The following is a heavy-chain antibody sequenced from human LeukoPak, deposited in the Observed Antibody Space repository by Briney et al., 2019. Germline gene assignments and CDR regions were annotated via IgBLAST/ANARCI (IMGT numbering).Heavy chain of an antibody. CDR3: ARTYYYDSSGYYYFDY. V-gene: IGHV4-4*07. CDR1: GGSISSYY. Sequence: PSETLSLTCTVSGGSISSYYWSWIRQPAGKGLEWIGRIYTSGSTNYNPSLESRVTMSVDTSKNQFSLKLSSVTAADTAVYYCARTYYYDSSGYYYFDYWGQGTLVTVSS. J-gene: IGHJ4*02. D-gene: IGHD3-22*01. CDR2: IYTSGST.